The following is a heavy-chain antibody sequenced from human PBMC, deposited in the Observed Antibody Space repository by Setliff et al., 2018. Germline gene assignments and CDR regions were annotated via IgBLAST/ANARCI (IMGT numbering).Heavy chain of an antibody. CDR2: IKSKTDGGTT. Sequence: LRLSCAASGFTFSNVWMSWVRQAPGKGLEWVGRIKSKTDGGTTDYAAPVKGRFTISRDDSKNTLYLQMNSLKTEDTAVYYCTRRITIFGVVIKNDYWGQGTLVTVSS. V-gene: IGHV3-15*01. J-gene: IGHJ4*02. CDR1: GFTFSNVW. D-gene: IGHD3-3*01. CDR3: TRRITIFGVVIKNDY.